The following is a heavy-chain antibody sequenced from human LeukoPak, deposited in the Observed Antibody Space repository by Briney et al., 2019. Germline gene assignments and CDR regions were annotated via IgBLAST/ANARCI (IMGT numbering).Heavy chain of an antibody. CDR3: ARDQRLDNFDETGQFDI. CDR2: VRPDNGAT. J-gene: IGHJ4*02. V-gene: IGHV1-18*01. Sequence: ASVKVSCKTSGYTLTNYGTSWVRPAPGRGGEWMGWVRPDNGATRYIESLQGRASMTTDRTSSTSYLKLNNLRTDDTALYCYARDQRLDNFDETGQFDIWGQGTLVTVSS. CDR1: GYTLTNYG. D-gene: IGHD1-1*01.